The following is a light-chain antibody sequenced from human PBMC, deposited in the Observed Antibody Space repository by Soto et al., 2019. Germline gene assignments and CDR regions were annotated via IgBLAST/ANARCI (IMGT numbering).Light chain of an antibody. J-gene: IGKJ2*01. V-gene: IGKV3-15*01. Sequence: EIVMTQSPATLSVSPGERATLSCGASQSVSSNLAWYQHKPGQAPRLLIYGAYTRATGNPARFSASGSGTEFSLTISSLQSEDFAVYYCQQYNNWPPKQYTFGQGTKLEIK. CDR2: GAY. CDR1: QSVSSN. CDR3: QQYNNWPPKQYT.